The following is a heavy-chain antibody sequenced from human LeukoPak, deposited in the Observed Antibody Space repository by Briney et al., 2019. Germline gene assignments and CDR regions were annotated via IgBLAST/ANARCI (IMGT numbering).Heavy chain of an antibody. J-gene: IGHJ4*02. V-gene: IGHV4-61*02. D-gene: IGHD3-22*01. Sequence: PSETLSLTCTVSGGSISSGSYYWSWTRQPAGKGLEWIGRIYTSGSTNYNPSLKSRVTISVDTSKNQFSLKLSSVTAADTAVYYCASTDYYDSSGYPFGYWGQGTLVTVSS. CDR2: IYTSGST. CDR1: GGSISSGSYY. CDR3: ASTDYYDSSGYPFGY.